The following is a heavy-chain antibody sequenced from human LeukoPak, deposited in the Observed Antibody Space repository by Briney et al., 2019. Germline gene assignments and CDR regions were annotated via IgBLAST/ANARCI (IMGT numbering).Heavy chain of an antibody. CDR1: GGTFSSYA. CDR2: IIPILGIA. J-gene: IGHJ3*02. D-gene: IGHD1-26*01. CDR3: AREGVGATGGAFDI. Sequence: ASVKVSCKASGGTFSSYAISWVRQAPGQGLEWMGRIIPILGIANYAQKFQGRVTITADKSTSTAYMELSSLRSEDTAVYYCAREGVGATGGAFDIWGQGTMVTVSS. V-gene: IGHV1-69*04.